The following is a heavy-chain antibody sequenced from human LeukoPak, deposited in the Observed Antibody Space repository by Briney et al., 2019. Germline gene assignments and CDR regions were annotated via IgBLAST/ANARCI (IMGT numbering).Heavy chain of an antibody. V-gene: IGHV3-33*06. CDR3: AKCGNSGCHLIDY. CDR1: GFTFSTYG. CDR2: IWYDGSNR. J-gene: IGHJ4*02. Sequence: GGSLRLSCAASGFTFSTYGMHWVRQAPGKGLEWVAVIWYDGSNRNYADSVKGRFTISRDNSKSTLYLQMDSLRAEDTAVYYCAKCGNSGCHLIDYWGQGTLVTVSS. D-gene: IGHD5-12*01.